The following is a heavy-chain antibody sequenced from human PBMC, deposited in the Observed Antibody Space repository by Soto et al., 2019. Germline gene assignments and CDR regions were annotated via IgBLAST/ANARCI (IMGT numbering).Heavy chain of an antibody. Sequence: EASVKVSCKASGYTFTGYYMHWVRQAPGQGLEWMGWINPNSGGTNYAQKFQGWVTMTRDTSISTAYMELSRLRSDDTAVYYCAREYRGSGSLPDYWGQGTLVTVSS. CDR3: AREYRGSGSLPDY. V-gene: IGHV1-2*04. J-gene: IGHJ4*02. CDR1: GYTFTGYY. CDR2: INPNSGGT. D-gene: IGHD3-10*01.